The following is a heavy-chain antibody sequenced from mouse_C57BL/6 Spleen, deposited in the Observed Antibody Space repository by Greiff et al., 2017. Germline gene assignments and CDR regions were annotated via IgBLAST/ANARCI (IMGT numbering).Heavy chain of an antibody. V-gene: IGHV1-4*01. CDR1: GYTFTSYT. CDR2: INPSSGYT. J-gene: IGHJ4*01. D-gene: IGHD2-3*01. CDR3: ARGGYYLYYAMDY. Sequence: QVHVKQSGAELARPGASVKMSCKASGYTFTSYTMHWVKQRPGQGLEWIGYINPSSGYTKYNQKFKDKATLTAYKSSRTAYMQLSSLTSEDSAVYYCARGGYYLYYAMDYWGQGTSVTVSS.